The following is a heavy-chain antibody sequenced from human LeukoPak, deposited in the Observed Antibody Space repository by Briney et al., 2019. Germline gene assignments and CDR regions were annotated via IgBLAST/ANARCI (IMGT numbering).Heavy chain of an antibody. Sequence: GGSVRLLCGLSGFTFTKALMRGVRPAPGKAREGVGRIESKTDGGTPDYAAPVKGRFTISRDDSKSTLYLQMNSLKTEDTAIYYCTAHFFDSGGCCLWSAFDIWGQGTMVTISS. CDR3: TAHFFDSGGCCLWSAFDI. CDR2: IESKTDGGTP. D-gene: IGHD2-15*01. CDR1: GFTFTKAL. J-gene: IGHJ3*02. V-gene: IGHV3-15*04.